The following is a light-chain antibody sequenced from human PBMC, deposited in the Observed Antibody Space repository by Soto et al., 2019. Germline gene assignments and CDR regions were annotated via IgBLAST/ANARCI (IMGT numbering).Light chain of an antibody. Sequence: EIVLTQSPGTLSLSPGERATLSCRASQSVSSSSLAWYQQKPGQAPRLLIFGVSSSATGIPDRFSGSGSGTYFTLTISRLEPEDFAVYYCQQYGTSPGMYTFGQGTKLEIK. CDR1: QSVSSSS. J-gene: IGKJ2*01. CDR3: QQYGTSPGMYT. CDR2: GVS. V-gene: IGKV3-20*01.